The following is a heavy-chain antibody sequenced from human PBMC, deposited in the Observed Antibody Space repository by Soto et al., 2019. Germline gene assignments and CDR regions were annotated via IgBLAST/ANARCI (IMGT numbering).Heavy chain of an antibody. V-gene: IGHV4-59*01. CDR2: IYDSGRT. J-gene: IGHJ6*02. CDR3: ARYYYYGMDV. CDR1: GGSINKYF. Sequence: SETLSLTCTVSGGSINKYFWTWIRQPPGKGLEWIGYIYDSGRTNYNPSLKSRVTISLDTSKNQFSLKLTSVTAADTALYSCARYYYYGMDVWGQGTTVTVSS.